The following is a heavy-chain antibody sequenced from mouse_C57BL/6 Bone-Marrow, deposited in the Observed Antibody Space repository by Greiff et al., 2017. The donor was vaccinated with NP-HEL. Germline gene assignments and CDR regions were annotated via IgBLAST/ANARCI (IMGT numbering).Heavy chain of an antibody. CDR2: IYPGDGDT. J-gene: IGHJ3*02. V-gene: IGHV1-82*01. Sequence: VQLQQSGPELVKPGASVKISCKASGYAFSSSWMNWVKQRPGKGLEWIGRIYPGDGDTNYNGKFKGKATLTADKSSSTAYMQLSSLTSEDSAVYFCARSDYGSSSLCWWGQGTLVTVSA. CDR1: GYAFSSSW. D-gene: IGHD1-1*01. CDR3: ARSDYGSSSLCW.